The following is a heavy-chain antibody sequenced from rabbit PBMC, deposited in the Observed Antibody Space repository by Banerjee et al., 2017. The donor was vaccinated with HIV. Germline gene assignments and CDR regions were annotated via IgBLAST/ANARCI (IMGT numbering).Heavy chain of an antibody. J-gene: IGHJ4*01. D-gene: IGHD2-1*01. CDR3: ARAGDGEGDFKL. CDR1: GFSFSSSYW. Sequence: EESGGDLVKPEGSLTLTCTASGFSFSSSYWICWVRQAPGKGLEWIACIYTGSSGSTYYASWAKGRFTISKTSSTTVTLQMTSLTAADTATYFCARAGDGEGDFKLWGPGTLVTVS. V-gene: IGHV1S45*01. CDR2: IYTGSSGST.